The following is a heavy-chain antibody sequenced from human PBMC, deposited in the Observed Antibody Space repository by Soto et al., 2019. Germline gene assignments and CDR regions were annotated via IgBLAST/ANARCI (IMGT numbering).Heavy chain of an antibody. CDR3: ARVEDYFDSSGYAH. CDR1: GYTFTNYG. V-gene: IGHV1-18*04. D-gene: IGHD3-22*01. CDR2: ISYNGNT. J-gene: IGHJ4*02. Sequence: GASVKVSCKAFGYTFTNYGITWVRQAPGQGPEWMGWISYNGNTNYAQKYQGRVTMTTDTSTSTAYMELRSLTSDDTAVYYCARVEDYFDSSGYAHWGLGTLVTVSS.